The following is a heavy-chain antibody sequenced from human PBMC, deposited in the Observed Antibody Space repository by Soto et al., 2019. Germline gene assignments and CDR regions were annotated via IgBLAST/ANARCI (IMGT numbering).Heavy chain of an antibody. Sequence: QVQLVQSGAEVKKPGASVKVACRASGYTFTSFDINWVRQATGPGLEWMGRMNPSSGNTDYAQKFQGRLTRTRDPPITAADMEPSSLRSEGTAVYYRARSRSGSYLWGQGTLVTVS. D-gene: IGHD3-10*01. CDR2: MNPSSGNT. CDR1: GYTFTSFD. J-gene: IGHJ5*02. V-gene: IGHV1-8*01. CDR3: ARSRSGSYL.